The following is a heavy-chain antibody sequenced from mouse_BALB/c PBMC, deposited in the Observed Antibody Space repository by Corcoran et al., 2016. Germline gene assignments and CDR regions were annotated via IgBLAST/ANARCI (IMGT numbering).Heavy chain of an antibody. Sequence: EVQLQQSGPELVKPGASVTMSCKASGYTFTSYVMHWVKPKPGQGLEWIGYINPYNDGTKYNEKFKGKATLTSDKSSSTAYMELSSLTSEDSAVYYCTRRDGYRYFDVWGAGTTVTVSS. CDR2: INPYNDGT. CDR3: TRRDGYRYFDV. V-gene: IGHV1S136*01. D-gene: IGHD2-3*01. CDR1: GYTFTSYV. J-gene: IGHJ1*01.